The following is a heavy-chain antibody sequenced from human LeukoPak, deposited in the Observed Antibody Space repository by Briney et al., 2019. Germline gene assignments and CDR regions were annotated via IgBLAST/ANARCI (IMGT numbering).Heavy chain of an antibody. CDR3: ARHADNYDFWTGYLDY. V-gene: IGHV4-39*01. J-gene: IGHJ4*02. D-gene: IGHD3-3*01. CDR1: GGSISRSDYY. CDR2: IFYSGTT. Sequence: PSETLSLTCTVSGGSISRSDYYWGWIRQPPGKRLEWIGXIFYSGTTFYNPSXKSRVTISIDTSKNQFSLKLSSVTAADTAVYXCARHADNYDFWTGYLDYWGQGTLVTVSS.